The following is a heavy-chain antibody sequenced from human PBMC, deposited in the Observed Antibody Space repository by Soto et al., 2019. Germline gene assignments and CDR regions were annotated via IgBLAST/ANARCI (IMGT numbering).Heavy chain of an antibody. CDR2: ISSRGDTI. J-gene: IGHJ2*01. CDR1: GFTFSDYE. D-gene: IGHD2-2*02. Sequence: EVQLVESGGGLIQPGGSLRLSCAASGFTFSDYEMNWVRQAPGKGLEWVSYISSRGDTIYYSDSVKGRFTISRDNAKNSLYLHMNSLRAEDTALYYCGRHCGSTTCYTWYFDLWGRGTLVTVSS. CDR3: GRHCGSTTCYTWYFDL. V-gene: IGHV3-48*03.